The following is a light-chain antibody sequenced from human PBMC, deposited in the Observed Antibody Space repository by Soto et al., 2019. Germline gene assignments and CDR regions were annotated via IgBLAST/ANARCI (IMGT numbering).Light chain of an antibody. CDR1: QSVLYSSNNENY. CDR2: LGS. J-gene: IGKJ5*01. Sequence: DIVMTQSPDSLAVSLGERATMNCKSSQSVLYSSNNENYLDWYLQKPGQSPQLLIYLGSNRASGVPDRFSGSGSGTDFTLKISRVEAEDVGVYYCMQALQTPPTFGQGTRLEIK. CDR3: MQALQTPPT. V-gene: IGKV2-28*01.